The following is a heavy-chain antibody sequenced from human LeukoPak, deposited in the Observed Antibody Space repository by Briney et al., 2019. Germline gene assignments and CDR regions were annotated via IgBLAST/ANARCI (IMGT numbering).Heavy chain of an antibody. V-gene: IGHV3-23*01. D-gene: IGHD3-3*01. J-gene: IGHJ3*02. CDR3: AKDSWAANGIFDPFDI. CDR1: GFTFSSSA. CDR2: VGGGGES. Sequence: GGSLRLSCAASGFTFSSSAMNWVRQAPGKGLEWVSHVGGGGESFYTDSVKGRFTISRDNSRNTMSLQLNSLRPEDTAVYYCAKDSWAANGIFDPFDIWGQGTMVTVPS.